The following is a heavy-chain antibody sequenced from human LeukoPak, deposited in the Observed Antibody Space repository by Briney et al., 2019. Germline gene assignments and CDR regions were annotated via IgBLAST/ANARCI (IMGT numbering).Heavy chain of an antibody. Sequence: ASVKVSCKASGYIFTGYYIHWVRQAPGQGLEWVGWVNPTHGGTNFAQKFQGRVTMTRDTSISTAYMELRSLRSDDTPVYCCARGGQLLRDYYYYGMDVWGQGTTVTVSS. D-gene: IGHD2-2*01. CDR1: GYIFTGYY. V-gene: IGHV1-2*02. CDR2: VNPTHGGT. CDR3: ARGGQLLRDYYYYGMDV. J-gene: IGHJ6*02.